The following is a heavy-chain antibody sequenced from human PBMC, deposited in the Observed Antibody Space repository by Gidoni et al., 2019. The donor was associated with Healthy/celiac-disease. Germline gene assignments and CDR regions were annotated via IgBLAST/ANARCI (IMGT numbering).Heavy chain of an antibody. D-gene: IGHD3-3*01. J-gene: IGHJ4*02. CDR3: AKNYDFWSGYYFDY. Sequence: QVQLVESGGGVVQHGRSLRLSCAASGFTFSSYGMHWVRQAPGKGLEWVAVISYDGSNKYYADSVKGLFTISRDNSKNTLYLQMNSLRAEDTAVYYCAKNYDFWSGYYFDYWGQGTLVTVSS. CDR2: ISYDGSNK. V-gene: IGHV3-30*18. CDR1: GFTFSSYG.